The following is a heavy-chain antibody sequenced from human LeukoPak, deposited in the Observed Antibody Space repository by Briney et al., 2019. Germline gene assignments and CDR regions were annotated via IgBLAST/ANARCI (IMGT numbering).Heavy chain of an antibody. J-gene: IGHJ4*02. D-gene: IGHD6-19*01. CDR2: TYYKSAWHN. Sequence: SQTLSLTCAISGDSVSRDSIAWNWIRQSPSRGLEWLGRTYYKSAWHNDYAVHMKSRITISPDTSKNQFSLQLNSVTPDDTAVYYCARGTGWPHFDYWGQGILVTVSS. CDR1: GDSVSRDSIA. V-gene: IGHV6-1*01. CDR3: ARGTGWPHFDY.